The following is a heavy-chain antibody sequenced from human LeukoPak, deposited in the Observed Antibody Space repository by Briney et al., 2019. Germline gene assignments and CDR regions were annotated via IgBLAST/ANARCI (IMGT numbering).Heavy chain of an antibody. J-gene: IGHJ4*02. CDR3: ARGLGLGSGKYYSPFDY. CDR2: IYYTGST. CDR1: GASISTHY. V-gene: IGHV4-59*11. Sequence: PSDTLSLTCTVSGASISTHYWGWLRHPPGKGLEEIGYIYYTGSTNYHPSLKSRVTISLDTSKNQFSLQLISVIAADTAVYYCARGLGLGSGKYYSPFDYWGQGTLITVSS. D-gene: IGHD3-10*01.